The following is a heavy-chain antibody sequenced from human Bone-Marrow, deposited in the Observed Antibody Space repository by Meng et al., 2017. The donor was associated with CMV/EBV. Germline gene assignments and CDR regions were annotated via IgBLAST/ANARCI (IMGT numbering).Heavy chain of an antibody. V-gene: IGHV4-4*02. Sequence: GSLRLSCAVSGGSISSSNWWSWVRQPPGKGLEWIGEIYHSGSTNYNPSLKSRVTISVDKSKNQFSLKLSSVTAADTAVYYCARERRYGDYGMDVWGQGTTVTVSS. D-gene: IGHD4-17*01. CDR3: ARERRYGDYGMDV. CDR2: IYHSGST. J-gene: IGHJ6*02. CDR1: GGSISSSNW.